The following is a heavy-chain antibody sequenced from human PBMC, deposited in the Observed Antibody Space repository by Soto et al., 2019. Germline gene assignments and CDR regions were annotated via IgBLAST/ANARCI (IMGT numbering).Heavy chain of an antibody. V-gene: IGHV4-59*01. CDR1: GGSISSYY. D-gene: IGHD2-15*01. CDR3: AREGGSGCSGGSCYDTGDAFDI. Sequence: SETLSLTCTVSGGSISSYYWSWIRQPPGKGLEWIGYIYYSGSTNYNPSLKSRVTISVDTSKNQFSLKLSSVTAADTAVYYCAREGGSGCSGGSCYDTGDAFDIWGQGTMVTVSS. J-gene: IGHJ3*02. CDR2: IYYSGST.